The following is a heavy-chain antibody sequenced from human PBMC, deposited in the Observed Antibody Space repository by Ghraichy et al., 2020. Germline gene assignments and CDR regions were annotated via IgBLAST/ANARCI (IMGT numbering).Heavy chain of an antibody. Sequence: ETLSLTCAVYGGSFSGYYWSWIRQPPGKGLEWIGEINHSGSTNYNPSLKSRVTISVDTSKNQFSLKLSSVTAADTAVYYCARFYYDSSGYYHGFDYWGQGTLVTVSS. CDR2: INHSGST. V-gene: IGHV4-34*01. CDR3: ARFYYDSSGYYHGFDY. CDR1: GGSFSGYY. J-gene: IGHJ4*02. D-gene: IGHD3-22*01.